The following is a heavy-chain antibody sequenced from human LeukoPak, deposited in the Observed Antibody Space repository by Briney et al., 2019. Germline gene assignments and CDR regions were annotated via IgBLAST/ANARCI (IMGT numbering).Heavy chain of an antibody. Sequence: SETLSLTCTVSGGSISSYYWSWIRQPPGKGLEWIGYIYYSGSTNYNPSLKSRVTISVDTSKNQFSLKLSSVTAADTAVYYCARDGHCSSTSCYDYWGQGTLVTVSS. V-gene: IGHV4-59*12. CDR3: ARDGHCSSTSCYDY. CDR1: GGSISSYY. CDR2: IYYSGST. J-gene: IGHJ4*02. D-gene: IGHD2-2*01.